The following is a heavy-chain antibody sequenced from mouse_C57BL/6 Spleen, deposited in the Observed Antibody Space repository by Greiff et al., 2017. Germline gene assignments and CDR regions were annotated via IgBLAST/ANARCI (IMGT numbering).Heavy chain of an antibody. D-gene: IGHD1-1*01. V-gene: IGHV1-22*01. CDR2: INPNNGGT. Sequence: VQLQQSGPELVKPGASVKMSCKASGYTFTDYNMHWVKQSHGKSLEWIGYINPNNGGTSYNQKFKGKATLTVNKSSSTAYMELRSLTSEDSAVYYCARECITTVVADYFDYWGQGTTLTVSS. J-gene: IGHJ2*01. CDR1: GYTFTDYN. CDR3: ARECITTVVADYFDY.